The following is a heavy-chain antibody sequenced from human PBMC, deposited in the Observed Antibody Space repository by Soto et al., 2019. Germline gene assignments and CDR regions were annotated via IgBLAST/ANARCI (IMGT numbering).Heavy chain of an antibody. V-gene: IGHV3-23*05. J-gene: IGHJ3*01. CDR3: WKCFSRQWLARDALAF. D-gene: IGHD6-19*01. Sequence: GGSLRLSCAASGFTFSSFAMSWVRQAPGKGLEWISGLGYSGTNTYYTDSVKGRFTISRDNSKSALYLQMNSLSVEDTAGYYCWKCFSRQWLARDALAFWGQGTMVTVS. CDR1: GFTFSSFA. CDR2: LGYSGTNT.